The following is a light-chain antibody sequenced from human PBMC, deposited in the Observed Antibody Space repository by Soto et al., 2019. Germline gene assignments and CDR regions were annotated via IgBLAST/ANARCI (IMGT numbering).Light chain of an antibody. J-gene: IGKJ2*01. CDR2: GAS. Sequence: EIVLTQSPGTLSLSPGERATLSCRASQSVSSSYLAWYQQKPGQAPRLLIYGASSRATGIPDRFSGSGSGTDFTLTSSRLEPEDFAVYYCQQYGSSPRTFCQGTKLEIK. V-gene: IGKV3-20*01. CDR3: QQYGSSPRT. CDR1: QSVSSSY.